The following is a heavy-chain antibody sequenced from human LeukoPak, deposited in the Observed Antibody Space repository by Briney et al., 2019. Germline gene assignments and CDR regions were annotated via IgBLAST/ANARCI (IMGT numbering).Heavy chain of an antibody. CDR1: GFTFSSYW. CDR2: IKQDGSEK. D-gene: IGHD6-19*01. V-gene: IGHV3-7*05. J-gene: IGHJ5*02. CDR3: ARDSIAVADNWFDP. Sequence: GGSLRLSCAASGFTFSSYWMSWVRQAPGKGPEWVANIKQDGSEKYYVDSVKGRFTISRDNAKNSLYLQMNSLRAEDTAVYYCARDSIAVADNWFDPWGQGTLVTVSS.